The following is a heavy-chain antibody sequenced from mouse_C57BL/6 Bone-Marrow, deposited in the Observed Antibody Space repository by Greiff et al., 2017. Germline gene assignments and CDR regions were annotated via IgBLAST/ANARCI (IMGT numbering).Heavy chain of an antibody. J-gene: IGHJ3*01. CDR1: GFTFSSYG. CDR3: ASDGY. V-gene: IGHV5-6*01. D-gene: IGHD1-2*01. Sequence: EVQLMESGGDLVKPGGSLKLSCAASGFTFSSYGMSWVRQTPDKRLEWVATISSGGSYTYYPDSVKGRFTISRDNAKNTLYLQMSSLKSEDTAMYYCASDGYWGQGTLVTVSA. CDR2: ISSGGSYT.